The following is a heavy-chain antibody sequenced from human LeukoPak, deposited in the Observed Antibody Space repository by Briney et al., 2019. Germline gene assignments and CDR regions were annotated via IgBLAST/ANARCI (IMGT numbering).Heavy chain of an antibody. CDR3: AKGAYESSGYSDY. J-gene: IGHJ4*02. Sequence: GGSLRLSCAASGFTFSNYVMSWVRQAPGKGLEWVSGISGSDGSTYFTDSTYYADSVKGRFTISRDNSKNTLYLQMNSLRAEDTAVYYCAKGAYESSGYSDYWGQGTLVTVSS. D-gene: IGHD3-22*01. V-gene: IGHV3-23*01. CDR2: ISGSDGSTYFTDST. CDR1: GFTFSNYV.